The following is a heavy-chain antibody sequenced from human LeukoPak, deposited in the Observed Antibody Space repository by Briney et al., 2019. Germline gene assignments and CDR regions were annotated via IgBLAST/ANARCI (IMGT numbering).Heavy chain of an antibody. V-gene: IGHV4-39*01. D-gene: IGHD5-24*01. Sequence: KSSETLSLTCTASGGSISSSGYYWGWIRQPPGKGLEWIASINYSGTTYYNPSLKSRVTISEDRSKNQFSLKLSSVTAADTAVYYCARLRGGRWLLEYWGQGTLVTVSS. CDR2: INYSGTT. CDR1: GGSISSSGYY. CDR3: ARLRGGRWLLEY. J-gene: IGHJ4*02.